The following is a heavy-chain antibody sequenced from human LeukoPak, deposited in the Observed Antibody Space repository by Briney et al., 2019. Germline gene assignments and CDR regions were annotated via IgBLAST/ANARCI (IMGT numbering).Heavy chain of an antibody. CDR2: IFYSGNP. D-gene: IGHD2-2*01. CDR1: GGSLSGSY. Sequence: SETLSLTCTVSGGSLSGSYWAWIRQPPGKGLEWIGYIFYSGNPNYNPSLKSRISMSVDTSKNQFSLNLNSVTAADTAVYYCARDSDCGSTSCYPDAFDIWGQGTMVTVSS. CDR3: ARDSDCGSTSCYPDAFDI. J-gene: IGHJ3*02. V-gene: IGHV4-59*01.